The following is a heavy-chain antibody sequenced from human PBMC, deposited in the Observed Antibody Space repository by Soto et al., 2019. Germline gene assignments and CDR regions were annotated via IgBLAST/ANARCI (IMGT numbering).Heavy chain of an antibody. J-gene: IGHJ5*02. V-gene: IGHV3-74*03. CDR3: VSERSGYSFDN. CDR2: TNSYGSDT. D-gene: IGHD1-1*01. Sequence: QLVESGGGSVQPGGSLRLSCAASGVAFSSYWMHWVRQVPGKGLVWVAHTNSYGSDTTYADSVKGRFTISRDNARNTLYLQMNSLRDEATAVYYCVSERSGYSFDNWGQGALVIVSS. CDR1: GVAFSSYW.